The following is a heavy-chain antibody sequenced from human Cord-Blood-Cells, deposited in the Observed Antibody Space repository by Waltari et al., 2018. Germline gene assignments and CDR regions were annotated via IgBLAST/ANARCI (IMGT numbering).Heavy chain of an antibody. V-gene: IGHV5-51*01. Sequence: EVQLVQSGAEVKKPGESLKISCKGSGYSFTSYWIGWVRQMPGKGLEWMGIIYPGDSDTRYNPSFQGQVTISADKSISTAYLQWSSLKASDTAMYYCARGNCSSTSCYSYFDYWGQGTLVTVSS. CDR3: ARGNCSSTSCYSYFDY. CDR1: GYSFTSYW. J-gene: IGHJ4*02. D-gene: IGHD2-2*02. CDR2: IYPGDSDT.